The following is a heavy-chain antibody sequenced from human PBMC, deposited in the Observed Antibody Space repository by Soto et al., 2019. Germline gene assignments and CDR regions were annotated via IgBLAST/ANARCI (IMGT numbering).Heavy chain of an antibody. V-gene: IGHV4-39*01. CDR1: CGSISSSSYY. J-gene: IGHJ4*02. CDR3: ARHYYYDSSGVAAYFDY. D-gene: IGHD3-22*01. Sequence: SEILSLTCTVSCGSISSSSYYWGWIRQPPGKGLEWIGSIYYSGSTYYNPSLKSRVTISVDTSKNQFSLKLSSVTAADTAVYYCARHYYYDSSGVAAYFDYWGQGTLVTVSS. CDR2: IYYSGST.